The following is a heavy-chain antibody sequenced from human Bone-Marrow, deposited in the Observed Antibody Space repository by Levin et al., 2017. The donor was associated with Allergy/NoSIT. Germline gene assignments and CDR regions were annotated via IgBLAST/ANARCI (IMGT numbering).Heavy chain of an antibody. CDR1: GYTFTSYY. Sequence: ASVKVSCKASGYTFTSYYMHWVRQAPGQGLEWMGIINPSGGSTSYAQKFQGRVTMTRDTSTSTVYMELSSLRSEDTAVYYCARDYYGTARYNWFDPWGQGTLVTVSS. V-gene: IGHV1-46*01. J-gene: IGHJ5*02. CDR3: ARDYYGTARYNWFDP. D-gene: IGHD3-10*01. CDR2: INPSGGST.